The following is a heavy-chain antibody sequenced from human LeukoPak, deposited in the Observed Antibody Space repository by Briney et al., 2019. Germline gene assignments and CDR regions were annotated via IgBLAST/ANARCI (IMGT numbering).Heavy chain of an antibody. V-gene: IGHV4-28*05. CDR1: GYSISSSNW. J-gene: IGHJ6*03. D-gene: IGHD5-12*01. CDR3: ARGVATFPGYSYYYYMDV. Sequence: SETLSLTCAVSGYSISSSNWWGWIRQPPGKGLEWIGYIYYSGSICYNPSLKSRVTMSVDTSKNQCSLKLNSVTAADTAVYYCARGVATFPGYSYYYYMDVWGKRTTVTVSS. CDR2: IYYSGSI.